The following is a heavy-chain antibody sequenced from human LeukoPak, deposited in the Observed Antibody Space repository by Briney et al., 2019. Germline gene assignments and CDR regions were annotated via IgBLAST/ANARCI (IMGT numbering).Heavy chain of an antibody. CDR1: GGSISSGDYY. CDR3: ARAGMGSGWAYYFDY. CDR2: IYYSGST. J-gene: IGHJ4*02. V-gene: IGHV4-30-4*01. Sequence: KPSETLSLTCTVSGGSISSGDYYWSWIRQPPGKGLEWIGYIYYSGSTYYNPSLKSRVTISVDTSKNQFSLKLSSVTAADTAVYYCARAGMGSGWAYYFDYWGPGTLVTVSS. D-gene: IGHD6-19*01.